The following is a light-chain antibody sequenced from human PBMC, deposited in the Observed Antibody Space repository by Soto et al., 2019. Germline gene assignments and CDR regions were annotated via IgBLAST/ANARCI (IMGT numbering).Light chain of an antibody. CDR3: SSYTSSSIDYV. CDR1: SSDVGGYNY. Sequence: QSALTQPASVSGSPGQSITISCTGTSSDVGGYNYVSWYQQHPGKAPKIMIYEVSNRPSGVSNRFSGTKSGNTASLTISGLQAEDEADYYCSSYTSSSIDYVFGTGTKLTVL. J-gene: IGLJ1*01. V-gene: IGLV2-14*01. CDR2: EVS.